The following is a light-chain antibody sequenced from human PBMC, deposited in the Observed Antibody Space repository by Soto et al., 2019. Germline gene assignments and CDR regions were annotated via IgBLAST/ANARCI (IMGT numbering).Light chain of an antibody. CDR1: QSISNH. CDR2: AAS. J-gene: IGKJ5*01. CDR3: QQSYSSPPT. Sequence: DIQMPQSPSSLSSSVEDRVIINFRASQSISNHLNWYQQKPGKAPKLLIFAASSLQSGVPSRFSGSRSGPDFTLTISSLQPEDFATYYCQQSYSSPPTFGQGTRLEIK. V-gene: IGKV1-39*01.